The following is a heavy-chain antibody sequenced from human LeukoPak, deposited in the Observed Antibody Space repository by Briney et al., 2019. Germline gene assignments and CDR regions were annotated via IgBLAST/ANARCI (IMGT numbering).Heavy chain of an antibody. CDR3: ARDRRFGEQNNWFDP. CDR1: GFTFSTYE. D-gene: IGHD3-10*01. CDR2: ISSSGSTR. V-gene: IGHV3-48*03. Sequence: PGGSLRLSCAVSGFTFSTYEMNWVRQAPGKGLAWVSYISSSGSTRYYADSVKGRFTISRDNAKNSLYLQMKGLRAEDPAIYYCARDRRFGEQNNWFDPWGQETLVTVSS. J-gene: IGHJ5*02.